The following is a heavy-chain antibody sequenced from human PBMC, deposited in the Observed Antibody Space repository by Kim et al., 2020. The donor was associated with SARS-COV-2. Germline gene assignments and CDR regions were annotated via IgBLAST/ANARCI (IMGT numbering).Heavy chain of an antibody. V-gene: IGHV3-74*01. CDR2: INSDGSST. D-gene: IGHD3-22*01. J-gene: IGHJ6*03. CDR3: ARVGVTMMGEGYYYYMDV. Sequence: GGSLRLSCAASGFTFSSYWMHWVRQAPGKGLVWVSRINSDGSSTSYADSVKGRFTISRDNAKNTLYLQMNSLRAEDTAVYYCARVGVTMMGEGYYYYMDVWGKGTTVTVSS. CDR1: GFTFSSYW.